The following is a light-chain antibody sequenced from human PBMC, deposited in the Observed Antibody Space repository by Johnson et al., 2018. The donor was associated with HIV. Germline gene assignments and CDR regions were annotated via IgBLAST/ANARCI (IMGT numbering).Light chain of an antibody. CDR1: SSNIENYF. Sequence: QPVLTQPPSVSAAPGQRVNISCSGHSSNIENYFVSWYQQLPGAAPRLLIYEDYKRPSGIPDRFSGSQSGASATLGITGLQTGDEADSYCGVWDTSLSPHYVFVTVTTVTVL. CDR3: GVWDTSLSPHYV. V-gene: IGLV1-51*02. CDR2: EDY. J-gene: IGLJ1*01.